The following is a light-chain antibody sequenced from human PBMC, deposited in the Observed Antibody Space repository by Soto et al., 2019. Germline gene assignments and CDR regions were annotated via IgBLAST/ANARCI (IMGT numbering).Light chain of an antibody. J-gene: IGKJ1*01. Sequence: AIQMTQSPSSLSASVGDRVTITCRASQGIRSDLGWYQEKPGKAPRLLIYAASSLQSGVPSRFSGSGSGTEFTLTISSLQPEDFATYYCLQDYNYPRTFGQGTKVDVK. CDR1: QGIRSD. V-gene: IGKV1-6*01. CDR2: AAS. CDR3: LQDYNYPRT.